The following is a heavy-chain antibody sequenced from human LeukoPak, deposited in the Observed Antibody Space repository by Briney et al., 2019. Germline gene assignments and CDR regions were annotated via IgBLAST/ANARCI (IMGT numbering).Heavy chain of an antibody. CDR1: GYTFTGYY. D-gene: IGHD1-26*01. CDR3: ARDVSEWELLSFDY. Sequence: ASVEVSCKASGYTFTGYYMHWVRQAPGQGLEWMGRINPNSGGTNYAQKFQGRVTMTRDTSISTAYMELSRLRSDDTAVYYCARDVSEWELLSFDYWGQGTLVTVSS. CDR2: INPNSGGT. J-gene: IGHJ4*02. V-gene: IGHV1-2*06.